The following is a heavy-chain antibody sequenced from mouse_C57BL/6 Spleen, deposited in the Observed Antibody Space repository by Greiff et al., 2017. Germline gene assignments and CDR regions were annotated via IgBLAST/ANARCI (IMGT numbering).Heavy chain of an antibody. CDR2: IDPSDSYT. J-gene: IGHJ4*01. D-gene: IGHD1-1*01. V-gene: IGHV1-69*01. CDR1: GYTFTSYW. Sequence: VQLQQPGAELVMPGASVKLSCKASGYTFTSYWMHWVKQRPGQGLEWIGEIDPSDSYTNYNQKFKGKSTLTVDKSSSTAYMQLSSLTSEDSAVYYCVVGDYAMDYWGQGTSVTVSS. CDR3: VVGDYAMDY.